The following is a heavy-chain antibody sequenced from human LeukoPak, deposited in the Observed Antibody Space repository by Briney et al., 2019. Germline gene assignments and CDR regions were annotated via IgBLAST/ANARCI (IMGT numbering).Heavy chain of an antibody. CDR3: VKGLYYFDY. CDR2: ISYDGSNK. J-gene: IGHJ4*02. Sequence: GGSLRLSCAASGFTFSSYAMHWVRQAPGKGLEWVAVISYDGSNKYYADSVKGRFTISRDNSKNTLYLQMNSLRAEDTAVYSCVKGLYYFDYWGQGTLVTVSS. CDR1: GFTFSSYA. V-gene: IGHV3-30-3*01.